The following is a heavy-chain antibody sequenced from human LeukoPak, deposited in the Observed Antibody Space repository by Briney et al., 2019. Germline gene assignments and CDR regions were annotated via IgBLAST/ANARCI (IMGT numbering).Heavy chain of an antibody. CDR1: GFTVSSNY. CDR2: IYSGGST. CDR3: ARARGTVTMGYYFYYMDG. V-gene: IGHV3-53*01. D-gene: IGHD4-17*01. J-gene: IGHJ6*03. Sequence: PGGSLRLSCAASGFTVSSNYMSWVRQAPGKGLEWVSVIYSGGSTYYADSVKGRFTISRDNSKNTLYLQMNSLRAEDTAVYYCARARGTVTMGYYFYYMDGWGKGTTVTVSS.